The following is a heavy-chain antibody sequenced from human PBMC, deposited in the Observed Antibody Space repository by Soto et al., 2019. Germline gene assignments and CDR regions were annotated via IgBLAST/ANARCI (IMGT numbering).Heavy chain of an antibody. CDR3: ARRREVGWYGTNYYYYMDV. D-gene: IGHD6-19*01. CDR2: IYPGDSDT. Sequence: EVQLVQSGAEVKKPGESLKISCKGSGYSFTSYWIDWVRQMPGKGLEWMGIIYPGDSDTRYSPSFQGQVTISADKSISTAYLQWSSLKASDTAMYYCARRREVGWYGTNYYYYMDVWGKGTTVTVSS. CDR1: GYSFTSYW. J-gene: IGHJ6*03. V-gene: IGHV5-51*03.